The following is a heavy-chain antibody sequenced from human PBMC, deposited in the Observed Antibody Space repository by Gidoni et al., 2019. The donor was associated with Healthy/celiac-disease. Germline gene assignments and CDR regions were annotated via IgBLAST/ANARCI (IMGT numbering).Heavy chain of an antibody. CDR2: ISAYNGNT. Sequence: QVQLVQSGAEVKKPGASVKVSCKASGYTLTSYGISWVRQAPGQGLEWMGWISAYNGNTNYAQKLQGRVTMTTDTSTSTAYLELRSLRSDDTAVYYCARDGPNPELVPDDFADYWGQGTLVTVSS. CDR1: GYTLTSYG. J-gene: IGHJ4*02. CDR3: ARDGPNPELVPDDFADY. V-gene: IGHV1-18*01. D-gene: IGHD3-3*01.